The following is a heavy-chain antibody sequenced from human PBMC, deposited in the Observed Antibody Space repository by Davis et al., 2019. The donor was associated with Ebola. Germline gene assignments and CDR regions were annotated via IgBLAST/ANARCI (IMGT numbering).Heavy chain of an antibody. CDR1: GGSFSGYY. CDR3: ARRTYSSSSRPFYYYYYGMDV. CDR2: INHSGST. Sequence: SETLSLTCAVYGGSFSGYYWSWIRQPPGKGLEWIGEINHSGSTNYNPSLKSRVTISVDTSKNQFSLKLSSVTAADTAVYYCARRTYSSSSRPFYYYYYGMDVWGQGTLVTVSS. D-gene: IGHD6-6*01. V-gene: IGHV4-34*01. J-gene: IGHJ6*02.